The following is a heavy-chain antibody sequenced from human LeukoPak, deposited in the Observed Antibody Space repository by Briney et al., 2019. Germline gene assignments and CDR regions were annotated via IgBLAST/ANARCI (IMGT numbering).Heavy chain of an antibody. CDR1: GFTFSSYA. J-gene: IGHJ4*02. Sequence: GGSLRLSCAASGFTFSSYAMSWVRQAPGKGLEWVSAISGSGGSTYYADSVKGRFTISRDNSKNTLYLQMNSLRAEDTAVYYCAKDLERYFSSTSCHPFDYWGQGTLVTVSS. V-gene: IGHV3-23*01. CDR3: AKDLERYFSSTSCHPFDY. D-gene: IGHD2-2*01. CDR2: ISGSGGST.